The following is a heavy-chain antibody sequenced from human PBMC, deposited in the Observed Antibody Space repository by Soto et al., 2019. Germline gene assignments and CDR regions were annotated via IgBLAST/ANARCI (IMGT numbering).Heavy chain of an antibody. J-gene: IGHJ6*02. V-gene: IGHV1-69*12. CDR3: PSQTGSPPEGRCYPGMDV. Sequence: QVQLVQSGAEVKKPGSSVKVSCKASGGTFSSYAISWVRQAPGQGLEWMGGIIPIFGTADYAQTFQGRVTITADESTSPDYRQPSSRGPEHTAVHYCPSQTGSPPEGRCYPGMDVWGQGATVTVS. CDR1: GGTFSSYA. CDR2: IIPIFGTA. D-gene: IGHD2-15*01.